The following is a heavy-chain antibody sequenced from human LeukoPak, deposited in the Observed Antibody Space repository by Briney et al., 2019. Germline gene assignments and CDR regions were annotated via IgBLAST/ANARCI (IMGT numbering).Heavy chain of an antibody. CDR2: ISSSSSYI. CDR1: GFTFSSYS. V-gene: IGHV3-21*01. D-gene: IGHD2-15*01. Sequence: GGSLRLTCAASGFTFSSYSMNWVRQAPGKGLEWVSSISSSSSYIYYADSVKGRFTISRDNAKNSLYLQMNSLRAEDTAVYYCARDQVVVAATKYYYYYYYMDVWGKGTTVTVS. J-gene: IGHJ6*03. CDR3: ARDQVVVAATKYYYYYYYMDV.